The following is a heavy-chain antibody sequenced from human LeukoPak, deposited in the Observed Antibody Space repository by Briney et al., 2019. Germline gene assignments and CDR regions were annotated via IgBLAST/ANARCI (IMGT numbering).Heavy chain of an antibody. CDR1: GFTFSRYS. CDR2: ISSSSSSI. J-gene: IGHJ4*02. CDR3: ARDLGLDY. D-gene: IGHD1-26*01. Sequence: GGSLRLSCAACGFTFSRYSMIWVRRAPGRGLEWVSYISSSSSSIYYADSVKGRLTISRDNAKNSLYLQMNSLRAEDTAVYYCARDLGLDYWGQGTLVTVSS. V-gene: IGHV3-48*01.